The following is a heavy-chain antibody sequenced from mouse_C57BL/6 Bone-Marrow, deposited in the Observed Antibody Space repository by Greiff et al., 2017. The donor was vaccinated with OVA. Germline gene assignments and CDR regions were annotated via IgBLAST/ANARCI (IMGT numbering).Heavy chain of an antibody. Sequence: VHLVESGAELVRPGTSVKVSCKASGYAFTNYLIEWVKQRPGQGLEWIGVINPGSGGTNYNEKFKGKATLTADKSSSTAYMQLSSLTSEDSAVYFCARASYALAMDYWGQGTSVTVSS. D-gene: IGHD1-1*01. CDR1: GYAFTNYL. V-gene: IGHV1-54*01. CDR2: INPGSGGT. CDR3: ARASYALAMDY. J-gene: IGHJ4*01.